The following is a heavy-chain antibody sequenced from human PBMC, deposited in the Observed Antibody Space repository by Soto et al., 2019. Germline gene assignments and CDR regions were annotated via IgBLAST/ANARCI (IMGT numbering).Heavy chain of an antibody. J-gene: IGHJ2*01. CDR1: GGSFSGYY. D-gene: IGHD3-9*01. CDR2: INDRGSI. V-gene: IGHV4-34*01. CDR3: ARESYDILTGPTWFWYFDL. Sequence: QVQLQQWGAGPLRPLETLSLTCGVSGGSFSGYYWAWIRQSPGKGLEWIGEINDRGSINYNPSLKSRVSISVDTSKNHYSLNMRSVIAADTAVYYCARESYDILTGPTWFWYFDLWGRGTLVTVSS.